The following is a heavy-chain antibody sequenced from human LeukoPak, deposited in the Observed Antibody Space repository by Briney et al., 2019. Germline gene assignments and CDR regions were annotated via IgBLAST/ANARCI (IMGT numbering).Heavy chain of an antibody. CDR2: IYYSGST. CDR1: GGSISSYY. J-gene: IGHJ4*02. CDR3: ARGVGLWFGGLDGVIQTHFDY. Sequence: SETLSLTCTVSGGSISSYYWSWIRQPPGKGLEWIGYIYYSGSTNYNPSLKSRVTISVDTSKNQFSLKLSSVTAADTAVYYCARGVGLWFGGLDGVIQTHFDYWGQGTLVTVSS. D-gene: IGHD3-10*01. V-gene: IGHV4-59*01.